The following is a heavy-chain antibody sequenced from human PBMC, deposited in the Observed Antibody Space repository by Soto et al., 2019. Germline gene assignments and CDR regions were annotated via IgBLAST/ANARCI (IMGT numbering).Heavy chain of an antibody. D-gene: IGHD3-22*01. V-gene: IGHV5-51*01. CDR2: IYPGDSDT. CDR1: GYSFTSYW. CDR3: ARLYDSSGLDDAFDI. Sequence: GESLKISCKGSGYSFTSYWIGWVRQMPGKGLEWMGIIYPGDSDTRYSPSFQGQVTISADKSISTAYLQWSSLKASDTAMYYCARLYDSSGLDDAFDIWGQGTMVTVSS. J-gene: IGHJ3*02.